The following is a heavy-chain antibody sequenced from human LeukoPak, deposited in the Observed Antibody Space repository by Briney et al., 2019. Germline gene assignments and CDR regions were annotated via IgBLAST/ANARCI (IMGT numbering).Heavy chain of an antibody. Sequence: ASVTVSCTASGYTFTSYYMHWVRQAPGQGLEWMGIINPSGGSTSYAQKFQGRVTMTRDTSTSTVYMELSSLRSEDTAVYYCVAEKWELRNPFDYWGQGTLVTVSS. D-gene: IGHD1-26*01. CDR1: GYTFTSYY. CDR2: INPSGGST. J-gene: IGHJ4*02. V-gene: IGHV1-46*01. CDR3: VAEKWELRNPFDY.